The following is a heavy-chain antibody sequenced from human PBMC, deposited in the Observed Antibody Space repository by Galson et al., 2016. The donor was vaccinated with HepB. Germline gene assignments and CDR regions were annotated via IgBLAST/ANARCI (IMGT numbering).Heavy chain of an antibody. CDR2: VYDSGRT. Sequence: TLSLTCTVSGDSIGPYYWSWIRQSPGKELEWIGYVYDSGRTDYKPSLKSRVTISIDTSKNQFSLKLTSVTAADTAVYYCARSTGSWFDPLGPGSPGHRLL. CDR3: ARSTGSWFDP. J-gene: IGHJ5*02. CDR1: GDSIGPYY. V-gene: IGHV4-59*01. D-gene: IGHD3-10*01.